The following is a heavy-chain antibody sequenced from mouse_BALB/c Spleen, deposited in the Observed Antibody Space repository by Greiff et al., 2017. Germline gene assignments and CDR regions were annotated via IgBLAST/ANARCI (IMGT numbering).Heavy chain of an antibody. CDR1: GFTFSSYA. CDR3: ATITTVVAIDY. J-gene: IGHJ2*01. D-gene: IGHD1-1*01. CDR2: ISSGGSYT. Sequence: EVQLVESGGGLVKPGGSLKLSCAASGFTFSSYAMSWVRQTPEKRLEWVATISSGGSYTYYPDSVKGRFTISRDNAKNTLYLQMSSLRSEDTAMYYCATITTVVAIDYWGQGTTLTVSS. V-gene: IGHV5-9-3*01.